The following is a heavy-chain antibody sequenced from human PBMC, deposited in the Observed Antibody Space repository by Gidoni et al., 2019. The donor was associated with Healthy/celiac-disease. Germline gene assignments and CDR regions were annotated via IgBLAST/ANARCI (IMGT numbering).Heavy chain of an antibody. CDR2: ISSNGGST. D-gene: IGHD5-18*01. J-gene: IGHJ3*02. V-gene: IGHV3-64*01. CDR3: ARDGGVQLRDAFDI. CDR1: GFTFSSYA. Sequence: EVQLVESGGGLVQPGGSLRLSCAASGFTFSSYAMHWVRQAPGKGLEYVSAISSNGGSTYYANSVKGRFTISRDNSKNTLYLQMGSLRAEDMAVYYCARDGGVQLRDAFDIWGQGTMVTVSS.